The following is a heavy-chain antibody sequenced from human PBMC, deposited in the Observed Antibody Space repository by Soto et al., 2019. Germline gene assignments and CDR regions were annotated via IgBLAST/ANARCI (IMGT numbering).Heavy chain of an antibody. CDR3: ARDEKGLYDFWSGYYPYYFDY. CDR1: GFTFSSYG. CDR2: IWYDGSNK. D-gene: IGHD3-3*01. Sequence: GGSLRLSCAASGFTFSSYGMHWVRQAPGKGLEWVAVIWYDGSNKYYADSVKGRFTISRDNSKNTLYLQMNSLRAEDTAVYYCARDEKGLYDFWSGYYPYYFDYWGQGTLVTVSS. V-gene: IGHV3-33*01. J-gene: IGHJ4*02.